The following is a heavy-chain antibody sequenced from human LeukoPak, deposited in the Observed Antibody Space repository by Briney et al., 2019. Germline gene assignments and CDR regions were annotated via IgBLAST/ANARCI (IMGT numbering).Heavy chain of an antibody. D-gene: IGHD3-22*01. CDR2: INWNSGSI. Sequence: GGSLRLSCAASGFTFDDYAMHWVRHAPGKGLEWVSGINWNSGSIGYADSVKGRFTISRDNAKNSLYLQMNSLRAEDTALYYCAKDLYYYDSSGIDYWGQGTLVTVSS. CDR1: GFTFDDYA. V-gene: IGHV3-9*01. J-gene: IGHJ4*02. CDR3: AKDLYYYDSSGIDY.